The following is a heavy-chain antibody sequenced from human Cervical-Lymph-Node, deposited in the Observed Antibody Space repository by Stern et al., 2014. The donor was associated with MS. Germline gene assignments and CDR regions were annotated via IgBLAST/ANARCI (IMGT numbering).Heavy chain of an antibody. J-gene: IGHJ6*02. CDR2: PYYRSKWYN. Sequence: QVQLQQSGPGLVKPSQTLSLTCAISGDSVSSNSAAWNWIRQSPSRGLEWLGRPYYRSKWYNDYAVSVKSRITINPDTSKNQFSLQLNSVTPEDTAVYYCARVRYYDFWSGKHYGMDVWGQGTTVTVSS. V-gene: IGHV6-1*01. CDR1: GDSVSSNSAA. D-gene: IGHD3-3*01. CDR3: ARVRYYDFWSGKHYGMDV.